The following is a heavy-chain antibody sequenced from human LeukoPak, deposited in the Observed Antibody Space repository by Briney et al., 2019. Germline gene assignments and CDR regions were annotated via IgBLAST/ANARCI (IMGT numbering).Heavy chain of an antibody. Sequence: GESLEISCKGSGYSFTSYWIGWVRQMPGKGLEWMGIIYPGDSDTRYSPSFQGQVTISADKSISTAYLQWSSLKASDTAMYYCARTWLAGYSSGWYNWFDPWGQGTLVTVSS. J-gene: IGHJ5*02. V-gene: IGHV5-51*01. D-gene: IGHD6-19*01. CDR3: ARTWLAGYSSGWYNWFDP. CDR2: IYPGDSDT. CDR1: GYSFTSYW.